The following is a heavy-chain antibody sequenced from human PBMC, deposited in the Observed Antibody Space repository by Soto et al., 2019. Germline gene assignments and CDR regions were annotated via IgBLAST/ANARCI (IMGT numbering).Heavy chain of an antibody. V-gene: IGHV1-69*01. D-gene: IGHD3-22*01. CDR2: IIPIFGTA. J-gene: IGHJ3*02. CDR3: ARDQGYYYDSSGYSAFDI. Sequence: QVQLVQSGAEVKKPGSSVKVSCKASGGTFSSYAISWVRQAPGQGLEWMGGIIPIFGTANSAQKFQGRVTITADESTSTAYMELSSLRSEDTAVYYCARDQGYYYDSSGYSAFDIWGQGTMVTVSS. CDR1: GGTFSSYA.